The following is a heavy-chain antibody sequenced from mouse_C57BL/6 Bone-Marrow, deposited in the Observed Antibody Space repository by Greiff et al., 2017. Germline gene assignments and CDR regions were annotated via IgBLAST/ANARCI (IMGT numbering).Heavy chain of an antibody. Sequence: EVHLLQSGGGLVQPGESLKLSCASTEYDFPSHDMSWVRKTPEQRLELVAAINRAGGSSYYPAPMDSRFIISRDNTKKTQYLQMSRLRSEETAADYCGNYYEASYAMDDWGQGTSVTVSS. CDR3: GNYYEASYAMDD. V-gene: IGHV5-2*01. D-gene: IGHD1-1*01. CDR2: INRAGGSS. J-gene: IGHJ4*01. CDR1: EYDFPSHD.